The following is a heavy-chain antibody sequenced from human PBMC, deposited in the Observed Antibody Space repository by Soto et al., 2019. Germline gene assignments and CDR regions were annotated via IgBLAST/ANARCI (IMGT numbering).Heavy chain of an antibody. CDR1: GFTFSNYA. CDR3: ARDAVPTGRPKGPWTLPQLEPHYFDY. D-gene: IGHD1-1*01. J-gene: IGHJ4*02. Sequence: PGGSLRLSCAVSGFTFSNYAMSWVRQAPGKGLEWVAVISNDGSNKYYADSVKGQFTISRDNSKNTLYLQMNSLRTDDTGVYYCARDAVPTGRPKGPWTLPQLEPHYFDYWGQGTVVTVSS. CDR2: ISNDGSNK. V-gene: IGHV3-30-3*01.